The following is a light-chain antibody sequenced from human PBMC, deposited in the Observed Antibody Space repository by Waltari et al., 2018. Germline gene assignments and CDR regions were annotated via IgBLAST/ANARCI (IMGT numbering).Light chain of an antibody. J-gene: IGKJ2*01. CDR3: MQDTHWPYT. V-gene: IGKV2-30*02. Sequence: HSRVHGDGNTYLQWFQQRPGQAPRHLIYKVSNRESGVTDRFSGSGSGTDFTLKISRVEAEDVGVYYCMQDTHWPYTFGQGTRLDIK. CDR1: HSRVHGDGNTY. CDR2: KVS.